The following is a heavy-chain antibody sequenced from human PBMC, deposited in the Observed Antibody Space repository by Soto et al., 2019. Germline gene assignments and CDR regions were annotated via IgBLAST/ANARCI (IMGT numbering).Heavy chain of an antibody. J-gene: IGHJ6*02. D-gene: IGHD2-2*01. CDR3: ARMSQEYWSSDNFYYYGLYV. Sequence: QVQLVQSGSEVKKPGASVKASCKSSGYTFSSYRITWVRQAPGQGLEWMGWVSPYNGDTNYAQQFQGRLTMTTDPSTKTAYMELGSMRSYDMAVYYCARMSQEYWSSDNFYYYGLYVWGQGITVTVS. CDR1: GYTFSSYR. CDR2: VSPYNGDT. V-gene: IGHV1-18*03.